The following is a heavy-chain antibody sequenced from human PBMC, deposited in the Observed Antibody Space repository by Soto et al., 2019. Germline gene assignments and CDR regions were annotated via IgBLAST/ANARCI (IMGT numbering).Heavy chain of an antibody. CDR1: GINFSTAW. CDR3: TTARYYSDSGSYWFDP. Sequence: EVQLVESGGGLVKPGGSLRLSCAASGINFSTAWMTWVRQTPGKGLEWVGRFKSKIDGGTTDYAASVKSRFTISRDDSENKVYLQMNSLKTEDTALYYCTTARYYSDSGSYWFDPWGQGTLVTVTS. J-gene: IGHJ5*02. V-gene: IGHV3-15*01. CDR2: FKSKIDGGTT. D-gene: IGHD3-10*01.